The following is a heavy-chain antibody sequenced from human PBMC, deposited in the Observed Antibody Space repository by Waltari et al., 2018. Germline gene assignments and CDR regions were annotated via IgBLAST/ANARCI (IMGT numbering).Heavy chain of an antibody. J-gene: IGHJ4*02. Sequence: EVQLVESGGGLIQPGGSLRLSCVASGVTVSNNYMTWPRQAPGKGLEFVSLIYSGGTTYYADSVRGRFTISRDGSKNTVYLQMNSLRAEDTAVYFCARNQVETALGYWGQGTLVTVSS. V-gene: IGHV3-53*01. CDR3: ARNQVETALGY. CDR1: GVTVSNNY. CDR2: IYSGGTT. D-gene: IGHD2-21*02.